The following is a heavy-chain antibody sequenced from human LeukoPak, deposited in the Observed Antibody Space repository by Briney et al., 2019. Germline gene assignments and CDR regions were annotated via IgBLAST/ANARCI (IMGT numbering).Heavy chain of an antibody. Sequence: ASVKVSCKASGYTFTSYGISWVRQAPGQGLEWMGWISAYNGNTNYAQKLQGRVTMTTDTSTSTAYMELRSLRSDDTAVYYCAGDRAQWLSPNWFDPWGQGTLVTVSS. D-gene: IGHD6-19*01. CDR3: AGDRAQWLSPNWFDP. CDR2: ISAYNGNT. CDR1: GYTFTSYG. J-gene: IGHJ5*02. V-gene: IGHV1-18*01.